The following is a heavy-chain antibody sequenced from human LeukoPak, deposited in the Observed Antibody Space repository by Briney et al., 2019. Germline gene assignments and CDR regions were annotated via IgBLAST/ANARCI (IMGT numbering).Heavy chain of an antibody. CDR3: VKVMDSKYPLIPLENYYYYYGMDV. Sequence: GGSLRLSCAASGFTFSSYAMSWVRQAPGKGLEWVSAISGSGGSTYYADSVKGRFTISRDNSKNTLYLQMNSLRAEDTAVYYCVKVMDSKYPLIPLENYYYYYGMDVWGQGTTVTVSS. D-gene: IGHD2-2*01. CDR1: GFTFSSYA. J-gene: IGHJ6*02. CDR2: ISGSGGST. V-gene: IGHV3-23*01.